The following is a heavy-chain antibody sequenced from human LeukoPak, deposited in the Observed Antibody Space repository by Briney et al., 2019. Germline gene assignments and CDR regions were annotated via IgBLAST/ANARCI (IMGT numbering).Heavy chain of an antibody. Sequence: GEALKIPCKGSGYSFTSYWFGWVRQLAGKGLEWMGTIYPGDSDTSYSPSFQGQVTISADKSISTAYLQWSSLKASDTAMYYCARQILDWQFDDWGQGTLVTVSS. CDR1: GYSFTSYW. CDR2: IYPGDSDT. J-gene: IGHJ4*02. CDR3: ARQILDWQFDD. D-gene: IGHD2-21*01. V-gene: IGHV5-51*01.